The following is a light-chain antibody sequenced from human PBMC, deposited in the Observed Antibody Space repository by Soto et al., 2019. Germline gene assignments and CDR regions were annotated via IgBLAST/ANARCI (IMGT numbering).Light chain of an antibody. CDR1: QSVSSN. J-gene: IGKJ1*01. V-gene: IGKV3-15*01. CDR2: GAS. Sequence: IGLKQSPATLSLSPGERVTLSCRASQSVSSNLAWYQQKPGQAPRLLIYGASTRATGIPARFSGSGSGTEFTLTISSLQSEDFAVYYCQQYNNWWTFGQGTKVDIK. CDR3: QQYNNWWT.